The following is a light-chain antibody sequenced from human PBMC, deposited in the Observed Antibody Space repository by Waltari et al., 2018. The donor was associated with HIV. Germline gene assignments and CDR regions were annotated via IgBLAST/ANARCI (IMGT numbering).Light chain of an antibody. CDR3: TAHTSTSTWV. Sequence: QSALTQPASVSGSPGQSITISCTGTSNDVGGYKCVSWYQQHPGKAPKLIIYEVSKRPSGVSNRFSGSKSGNTASLTISGLQAEDEADYYCTAHTSTSTWVFGGGTKLTVL. CDR2: EVS. CDR1: SNDVGGYKC. V-gene: IGLV2-14*01. J-gene: IGLJ3*02.